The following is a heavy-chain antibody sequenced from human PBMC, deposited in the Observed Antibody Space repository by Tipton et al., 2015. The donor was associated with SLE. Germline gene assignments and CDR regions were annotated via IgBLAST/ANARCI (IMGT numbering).Heavy chain of an antibody. CDR3: ARDRGRDGYNTAFDY. CDR1: GGSISSSSYY. V-gene: IGHV4-39*07. D-gene: IGHD5-24*01. Sequence: TLSLTCTVSGGSISSSSYYWGWIRQPPGKGLEWIGSSYYSGSTYYNPSLKSRVTISVDTSKNQFSLKLSSVTAADTAVYYCARDRGRDGYNTAFDYWGQGTLVTVSS. J-gene: IGHJ4*02. CDR2: SYYSGST.